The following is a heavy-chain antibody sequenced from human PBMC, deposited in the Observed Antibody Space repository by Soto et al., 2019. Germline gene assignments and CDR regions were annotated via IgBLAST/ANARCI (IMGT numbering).Heavy chain of an antibody. CDR1: GFTFTEYA. CDR3: ARDYADISVAGIPLLAH. CDR2: INAGTGDT. J-gene: IGHJ4*01. D-gene: IGHD6-19*01. Sequence: QVQLVQSGAEVRKSGASVNVSCKASGFTFTEYAMHWVRQAPGQRLEWMGWINAGTGDTRYSLTLQGRVTITRDTSASTVYMDLSSLRSEDTAVYYCARDYADISVAGIPLLAHWGQGSLVTVSS. V-gene: IGHV1-3*01.